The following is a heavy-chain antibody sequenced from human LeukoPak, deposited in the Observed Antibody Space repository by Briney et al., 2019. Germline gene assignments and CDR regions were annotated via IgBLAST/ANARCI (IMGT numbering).Heavy chain of an antibody. Sequence: SETLSLTCTVSGDSVSNGDYYWSWLRQPPGKALEWIGYIYYTGSTYYNPSLEGRVTISVDTSRNQFSVKLSSVTAADTAVYYCARSQNYYGSGDYWSQGTLVTVSS. J-gene: IGHJ4*02. CDR3: ARSQNYYGSGDY. D-gene: IGHD3-10*01. CDR2: IYYTGST. CDR1: GDSVSNGDYY. V-gene: IGHV4-61*08.